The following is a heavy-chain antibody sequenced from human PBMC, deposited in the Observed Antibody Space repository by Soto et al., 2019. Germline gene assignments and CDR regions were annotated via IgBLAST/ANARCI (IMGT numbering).Heavy chain of an antibody. CDR2: VYYTGST. Sequence: SETLSLTCTVSGVSISSSYWSWIRQSPGKGLEWIGYVYYTGSTYYNPSLKRRVTISVDTSKNQFSLELTSVTAADTAVYYCARGHYDTSGHSNTFDIWGQGTVVTVSS. CDR1: GVSISSSY. CDR3: ARGHYDTSGHSNTFDI. D-gene: IGHD3-22*01. V-gene: IGHV4-59*01. J-gene: IGHJ3*02.